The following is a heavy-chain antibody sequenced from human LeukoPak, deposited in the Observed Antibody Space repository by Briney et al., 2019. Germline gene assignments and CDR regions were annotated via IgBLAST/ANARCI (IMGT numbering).Heavy chain of an antibody. CDR3: ARVVSGTTVTYYFDY. J-gene: IGHJ4*02. CDR1: GFTFSSYW. Sequence: GGSLRLSCAASGFTFSSYWMSWVRQAPGKGLEWVANIKQDGSEKYYVDSVKGRFTISRDNAKNSLYLQMNSLRAEDTAVYYCARVVSGTTVTYYFDYWGQGTLVTVYS. V-gene: IGHV3-7*01. D-gene: IGHD4-17*01. CDR2: IKQDGSEK.